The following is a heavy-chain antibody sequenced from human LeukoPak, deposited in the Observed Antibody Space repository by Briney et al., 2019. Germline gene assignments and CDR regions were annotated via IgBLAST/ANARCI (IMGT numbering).Heavy chain of an antibody. J-gene: IGHJ3*02. V-gene: IGHV1-2*06. Sequence: ASVKVSCKASGYTLTAYYLHWVRQAPVQGLEWMGRINPNSGGTTYAQKFQGRVTMTRDTSIGTAYMELSSLRSDDTAVYYCARPYYESSGLYVDAFDIWGQGTMVTVSS. D-gene: IGHD3-22*01. CDR3: ARPYYESSGLYVDAFDI. CDR2: INPNSGGT. CDR1: GYTLTAYY.